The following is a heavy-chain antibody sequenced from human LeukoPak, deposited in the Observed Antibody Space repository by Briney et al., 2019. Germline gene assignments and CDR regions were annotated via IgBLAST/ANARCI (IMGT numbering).Heavy chain of an antibody. V-gene: IGHV5-51*01. J-gene: IGHJ4*02. Sequence: GESLKISCNGSGYXFTSYWIGWVRQMPGKGLEWMGIIYPGDSDTRYGPSFQGQVTISADKSFRSAYLQWSSLTASDTAMYYCARACAYQDCFDYWGQGTLVTVSS. CDR1: GYXFTSYW. D-gene: IGHD3-16*01. CDR3: ARACAYQDCFDY. CDR2: IYPGDSDT.